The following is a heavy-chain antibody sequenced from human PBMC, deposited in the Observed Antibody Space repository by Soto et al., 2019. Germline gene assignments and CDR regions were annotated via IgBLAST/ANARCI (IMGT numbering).Heavy chain of an antibody. V-gene: IGHV6-1*01. J-gene: IGHJ4*02. CDR1: GDSVSSYSSA. CDR3: ASSIAAAVTSFEY. D-gene: IGHD6-13*01. Sequence: TLSRTGAISGDSVSSYSSAWNWIRQSPSRGLEWLGRTYYRSKWYNDYAVSVKSRITINPDTSKSQFSLQLNSVTPEDTAVYYCASSIAAAVTSFEYLRQGTLVTVSS. CDR2: TYYRSKWYN.